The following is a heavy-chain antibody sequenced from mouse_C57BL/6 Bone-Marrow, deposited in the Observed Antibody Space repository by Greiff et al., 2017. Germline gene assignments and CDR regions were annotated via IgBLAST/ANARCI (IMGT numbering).Heavy chain of an antibody. V-gene: IGHV1-50*01. D-gene: IGHD1-1*01. CDR2: IDPSDSYT. CDR3: ARSVITTVVEFDY. J-gene: IGHJ2*01. CDR1: GYTFTSYW. Sequence: QVHVKQSGAELVKPGASVKLSCKASGYTFTSYWMQWVKQRPGQGLEWIGEIDPSDSYTNSNQKFKGKATLTVDTSSSTAYMQLSSLTSEDSAVYYCARSVITTVVEFDYWGQGTTLTVSS.